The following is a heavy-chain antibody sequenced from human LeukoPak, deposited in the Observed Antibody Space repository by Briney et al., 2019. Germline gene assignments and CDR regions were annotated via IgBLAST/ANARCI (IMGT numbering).Heavy chain of an antibody. Sequence: PGGSLRLSCAASGFTFSNYGMHWVRQAPGKGLEWVAFISYDGGNEYYADSVKGRFTISRDNSKNTLYLQMNTLRAEDTAVYYCAKDRGSVGGLDYWGQGTLVTVSS. V-gene: IGHV3-30*18. D-gene: IGHD2-15*01. CDR3: AKDRGSVGGLDY. J-gene: IGHJ4*02. CDR2: ISYDGGNE. CDR1: GFTFSNYG.